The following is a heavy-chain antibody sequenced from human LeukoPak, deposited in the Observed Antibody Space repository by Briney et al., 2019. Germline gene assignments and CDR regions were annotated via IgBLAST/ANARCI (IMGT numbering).Heavy chain of an antibody. J-gene: IGHJ4*02. V-gene: IGHV3-30-3*01. Sequence: GGSLRLSCSASGFTFHTYAMHGVRQAPGMGLAGVAAVTYDGSSKYYADAVKGRFTISRDNSKNTLYLQMISLRAEDTAVYSCARDRFWSRGFDSAGPLHYFDYWGQGTLGTVSS. CDR3: ARDRFWSRGFDSAGPLHYFDY. CDR1: GFTFHTYA. CDR2: VTYDGSSK. D-gene: IGHD3-9*01.